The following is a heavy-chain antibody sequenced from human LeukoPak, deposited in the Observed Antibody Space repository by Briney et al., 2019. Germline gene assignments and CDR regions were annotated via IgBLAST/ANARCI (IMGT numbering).Heavy chain of an antibody. D-gene: IGHD3-22*01. CDR3: ARDGGLYDSSGPYFDY. CDR1: GGSISSGSYY. V-gene: IGHV4-61*02. Sequence: SQTLSLTRTVSGGSISSGSYYWSWIRQPAGKGLEWIGRIYTSGSTNYNPSLKSRVTISVDTSKNQFSLKLSSVTAADTAVYYCARDGGLYDSSGPYFDYWGQGTLVTVSS. CDR2: IYTSGST. J-gene: IGHJ4*02.